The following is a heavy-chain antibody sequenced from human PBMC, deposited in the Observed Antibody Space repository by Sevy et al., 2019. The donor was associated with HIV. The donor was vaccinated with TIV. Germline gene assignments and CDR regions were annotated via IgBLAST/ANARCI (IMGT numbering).Heavy chain of an antibody. Sequence: GGSLRLSCAASGFTFSHAWMSWVRQAPGKGLEWVGRIKSKPDGGTTDYAAPVKGRFTIPRDDSKNTLFLQMNSLKTEDTAVYYCSTDPIIVLLVTDGMDVWGQGTTVTVSS. J-gene: IGHJ6*02. CDR1: GFTFSHAW. CDR2: IKSKPDGGTT. CDR3: STDPIIVLLVTDGMDV. V-gene: IGHV3-15*01. D-gene: IGHD2-8*02.